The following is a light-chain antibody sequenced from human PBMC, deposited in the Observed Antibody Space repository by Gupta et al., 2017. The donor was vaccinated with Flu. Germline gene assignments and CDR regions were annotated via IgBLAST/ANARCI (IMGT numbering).Light chain of an antibody. V-gene: IGKV3D-15*01. J-gene: IGKJ4*01. CDR3: HHYKNWPPLT. CDR2: DAS. Sequence: ATLSVSLGEGATLSCRTSQIVRNKVAWLQQTPGQAPRLLIYDASTRAAGLPARFSGGWSGTEFTLTISILHSEDCAVYYCHHYKNWPPLTFGAGTKVEIK. CDR1: QIVRNK.